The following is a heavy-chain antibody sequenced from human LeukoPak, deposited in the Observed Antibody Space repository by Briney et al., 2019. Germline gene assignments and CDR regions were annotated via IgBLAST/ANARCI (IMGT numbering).Heavy chain of an antibody. CDR1: GYIFTSYW. CDR3: ARLEDVVVVPAAANDC. CDR2: IDPSDSYT. J-gene: IGHJ4*02. D-gene: IGHD2-2*01. Sequence: GESLKISCKGSGYIFTSYWINWVRQMPGKGLEWMGRIDPSDSYTNYSPSFQGHVTISADKSISTAYLQWSSLKASDTAMYYCARLEDVVVVPAAANDCWGQGTLVTVSS. V-gene: IGHV5-10-1*01.